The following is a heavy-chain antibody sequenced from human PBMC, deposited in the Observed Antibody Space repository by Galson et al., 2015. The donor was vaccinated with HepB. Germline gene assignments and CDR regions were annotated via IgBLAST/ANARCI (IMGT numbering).Heavy chain of an antibody. CDR1: GFTFASRA. Sequence: SLRLPCAASGFTFASRALSWVRQAPGRGLEWVATISGNGATTYYADSMKGRFTISRDNLKNTLYVQMSSLRAEDTAVYYCAKGTWGAAAPFMDVWGQGTTVTVSS. CDR2: ISGNGATT. CDR3: AKGTWGAAAPFMDV. D-gene: IGHD6-13*01. V-gene: IGHV3-23*01. J-gene: IGHJ6*02.